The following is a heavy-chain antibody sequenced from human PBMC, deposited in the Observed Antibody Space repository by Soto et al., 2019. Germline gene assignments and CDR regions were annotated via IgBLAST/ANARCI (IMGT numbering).Heavy chain of an antibody. Sequence: ASVKVSCKVSGYTLTGLSMHWVRQAPGKGLEWMGGFDPEDGETIYAQKFQGRVTMTEDTSTDTAYMELSSLRSGDTAVYYCATPLPGIAVAGTFDYWGQGTLVTVSS. D-gene: IGHD6-19*01. CDR2: FDPEDGET. CDR3: ATPLPGIAVAGTFDY. J-gene: IGHJ4*02. CDR1: GYTLTGLS. V-gene: IGHV1-24*01.